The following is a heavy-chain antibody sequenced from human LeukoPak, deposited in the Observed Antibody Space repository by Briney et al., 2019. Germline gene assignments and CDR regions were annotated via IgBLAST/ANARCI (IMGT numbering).Heavy chain of an antibody. J-gene: IGHJ4*02. CDR3: ARQASEWELHNFDY. CDR2: INPNSGGT. D-gene: IGHD1-26*01. CDR1: GYTFTGYY. V-gene: IGHV1-2*02. Sequence: ASVKVSCKASGYTFTGYYMHWVRQAPGQGLEWMGWINPNSGGTNYAQKFQGRVTMTRDTSISTAYMELSRLRSDDTAVYYCARQASEWELHNFDYWGQGTLVTVSS.